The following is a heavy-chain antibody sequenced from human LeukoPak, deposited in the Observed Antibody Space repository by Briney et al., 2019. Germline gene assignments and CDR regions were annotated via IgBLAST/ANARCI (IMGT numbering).Heavy chain of an antibody. CDR3: ARDVTSNWYFDL. CDR1: GYTFTSYY. V-gene: IGHV1-46*01. D-gene: IGHD4-17*01. J-gene: IGHJ2*01. Sequence: EASVTVSCKASGYTFTSYYMHWVRQAPGQGLEWMGIINPSGGSTSYARKFQGRVTMTRDTSTSTVYMELSSLRSEDTAVYYCARDVTSNWYFDLWGRGTLVTVSS. CDR2: INPSGGST.